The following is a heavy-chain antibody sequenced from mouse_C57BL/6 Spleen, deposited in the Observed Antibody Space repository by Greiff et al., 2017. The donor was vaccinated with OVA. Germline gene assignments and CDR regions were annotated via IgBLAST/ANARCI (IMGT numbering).Heavy chain of an antibody. CDR2: INPNNGGT. CDR3: ARWDYYGSSYEAY. J-gene: IGHJ3*01. Sequence: VQLQQSGPELVKPGASVKISCKASGYTFTDYYMNWVKQSHGKSLEWIGDINPNNGGTSYNQKFKGKATLTVDKSSSTAYMELRSLTSEDSAVYYCARWDYYGSSYEAYWGQGTLVTVSA. V-gene: IGHV1-26*01. D-gene: IGHD1-1*01. CDR1: GYTFTDYY.